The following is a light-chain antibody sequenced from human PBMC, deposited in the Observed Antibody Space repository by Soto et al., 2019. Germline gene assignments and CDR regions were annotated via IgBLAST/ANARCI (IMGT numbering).Light chain of an antibody. J-gene: IGKJ5*01. CDR2: DSS. Sequence: EIVMTQSPATLSVSPGQRATLSCRASESVSSHLAWYQQKPGQAPRLLIYDSSTRATGIPARFSGSGSGTDFTLTISRLEPEDFAVYYCQQYGSSITFGQGTRLEIK. CDR1: ESVSSH. V-gene: IGKV3-15*01. CDR3: QQYGSSIT.